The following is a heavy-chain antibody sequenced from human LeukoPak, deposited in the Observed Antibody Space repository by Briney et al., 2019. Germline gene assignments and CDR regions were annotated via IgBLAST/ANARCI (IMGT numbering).Heavy chain of an antibody. V-gene: IGHV1-2*02. CDR1: GYSFIGYY. D-gene: IGHD5-12*01. CDR2: IHPNSGGA. CDR3: ARGRKIVATPWGDWFDP. J-gene: IGHJ5*02. Sequence: GASVKVSCKASGYSFIGYYIHWARQAPGQGLEWMGWIHPNSGGANYAQKFQGRVTLTRDTSISTAYMELSSLRSDDTAVYYCARGRKIVATPWGDWFDPWGQGTLVTVSS.